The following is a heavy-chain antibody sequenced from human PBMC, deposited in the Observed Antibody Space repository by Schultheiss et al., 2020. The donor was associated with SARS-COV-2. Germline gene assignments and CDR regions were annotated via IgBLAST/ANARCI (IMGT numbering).Heavy chain of an antibody. D-gene: IGHD1-26*01. V-gene: IGHV3-53*01. CDR1: GFTVSSNY. CDR3: ARDLSGSYYGADY. CDR2: INWNGGST. Sequence: GGSLRLSCAASGFTVSSNYMSWVRQAPGKGLEWVSGINWNGGSTGYADSVKGRFTISRDNSKNTLFLQMNSLRAEDTAVYYCARDLSGSYYGADYWGQGTLVTVSS. J-gene: IGHJ4*02.